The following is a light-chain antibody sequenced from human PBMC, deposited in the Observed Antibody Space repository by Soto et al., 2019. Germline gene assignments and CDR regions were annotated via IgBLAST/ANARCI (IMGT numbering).Light chain of an antibody. CDR3: LQDNNYPWT. J-gene: IGKJ1*01. CDR1: QAIRND. CDR2: GAS. V-gene: IGKV1-6*01. Sequence: AFQMTQSPSSLSASVGDRVTISCRARQAIRNDLGWYQQKPGKAPNLLIYGASSLESGVPSRFSGSGSGTDFTLTISSLQPEDFATYYCLQDNNYPWTFGQGTKVEI.